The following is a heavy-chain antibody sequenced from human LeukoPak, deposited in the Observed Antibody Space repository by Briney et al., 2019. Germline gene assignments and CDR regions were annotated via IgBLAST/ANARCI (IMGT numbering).Heavy chain of an antibody. CDR1: GFTLSNHA. J-gene: IGHJ4*02. CDR2: ISGSGAMT. Sequence: PGGSLRLSCAAAGFTLSNHALIWFRQAPGEGLEWVASISGSGAMTYYADSVKGRFTISRDNSKNTLYLQMSSVRAEDTAVYYCARASVPGWYGLGWDFDYWGQGTLVTVSS. CDR3: ARASVPGWYGLGWDFDY. V-gene: IGHV3-23*01. D-gene: IGHD6-19*01.